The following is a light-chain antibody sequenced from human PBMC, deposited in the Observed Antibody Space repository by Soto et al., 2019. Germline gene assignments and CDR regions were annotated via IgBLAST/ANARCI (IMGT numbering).Light chain of an antibody. J-gene: IGKJ4*01. Sequence: EIALTQSPGTLSLSPGERATLSCRASQSVYKNFLAWYQQKPGQAPRLLINGASNRATGIPDRFSGSGSGTDFSLTIDRLEPEDFAVYFCRQYGSSPPTFGGGTKVAIK. CDR3: RQYGSSPPT. V-gene: IGKV3-20*01. CDR1: QSVYKNF. CDR2: GAS.